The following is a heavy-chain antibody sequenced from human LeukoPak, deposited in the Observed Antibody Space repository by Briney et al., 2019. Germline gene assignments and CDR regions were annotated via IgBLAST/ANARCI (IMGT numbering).Heavy chain of an antibody. CDR3: ARVVNSYGPVDY. Sequence: PGGSLRLSCAASGFTFSIHTMSWARQAPGKGLEWVSCISTTSSYIYYADSVKGRFTISRDNAKNSLYPQMNSLRAEDTAVYYCARVVNSYGPVDYWGQGTLVTVSS. CDR1: GFTFSIHT. V-gene: IGHV3-21*01. J-gene: IGHJ4*02. D-gene: IGHD5-18*01. CDR2: ISTTSSYI.